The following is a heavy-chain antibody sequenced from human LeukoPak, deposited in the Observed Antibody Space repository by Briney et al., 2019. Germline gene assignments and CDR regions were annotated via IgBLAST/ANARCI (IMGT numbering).Heavy chain of an antibody. CDR2: ISFDGSDK. V-gene: IGHV3-30-3*01. Sequence: GGSLRLSCAASGFTFSNYAMHWVRQAPGKGLEWVAFISFDGSDKYYADSVKGRFTISRDNAKNTLYLQMNSLRAEDTAVYYCARERTSGWDAFDFWGQGTLVTVSS. CDR1: GFTFSNYA. D-gene: IGHD6-19*01. J-gene: IGHJ4*02. CDR3: ARERTSGWDAFDF.